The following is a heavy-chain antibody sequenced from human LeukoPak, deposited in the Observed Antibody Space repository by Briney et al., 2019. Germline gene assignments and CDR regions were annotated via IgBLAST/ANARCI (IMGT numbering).Heavy chain of an antibody. V-gene: IGHV4-34*01. J-gene: IGHJ4*02. CDR1: GGSFSGYY. CDR3: AMEPGALKPSPFDY. D-gene: IGHD1-1*01. Sequence: SETLSLTCAVYGGSFSGYYWSWIRQPPGKGLEWIGEINHSGSTNYNPSLKSRVTISVDTSKNQFSLKLSPVTAADTAVYYCAMEPGALKPSPFDYWGQGTLVTVSS. CDR2: INHSGST.